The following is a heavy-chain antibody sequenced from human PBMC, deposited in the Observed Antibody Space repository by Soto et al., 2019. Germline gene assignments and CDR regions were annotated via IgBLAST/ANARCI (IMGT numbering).Heavy chain of an antibody. D-gene: IGHD2-15*01. CDR2: ISAYNGNT. Sequence: ASVKVSCKASGYTFTSYGISWVRQAPGQGLEWMGWISAYNGNTNYAQKLQGRVTMTTDTSTSTAYMELSRLRSDDTAVYYCARDLEYCSGGSCHNWFDPWGQGTLVTVSS. V-gene: IGHV1-18*01. J-gene: IGHJ5*02. CDR1: GYTFTSYG. CDR3: ARDLEYCSGGSCHNWFDP.